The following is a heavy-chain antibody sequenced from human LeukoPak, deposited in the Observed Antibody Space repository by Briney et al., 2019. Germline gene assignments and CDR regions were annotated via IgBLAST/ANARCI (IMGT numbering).Heavy chain of an antibody. CDR2: IRYDGTDK. CDR3: ASIKGRGPYYYYMDV. Sequence: GGSLRLSCAASGFTFRTYGMHWVRQAPGKGLEWVTFIRYDGTDKYYADSVKGRFTISRDNSKNTLYLQMNSLRAEDTAVYYCASIKGRGPYYYYMDVWGKGTTVTISS. V-gene: IGHV3-30*02. D-gene: IGHD3-10*01. J-gene: IGHJ6*03. CDR1: GFTFRTYG.